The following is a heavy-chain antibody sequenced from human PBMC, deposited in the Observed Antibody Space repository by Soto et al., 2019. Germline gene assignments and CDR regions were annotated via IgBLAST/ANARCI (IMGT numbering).Heavy chain of an antibody. Sequence: QVQLVESGGGLVKPGGSLRLSCAASGFTFSDYYMSWIRQAPGKGLEYISYIRNGGSFIYYADSVKGRFTISRDTAKTSLYLQMNSLRAEDTALYYCARHRYYEGSVPGYGMDVWGQGTTVTVSS. CDR1: GFTFSDYY. CDR2: IRNGGSFI. CDR3: ARHRYYEGSVPGYGMDV. J-gene: IGHJ6*02. V-gene: IGHV3-11*01. D-gene: IGHD3-16*01.